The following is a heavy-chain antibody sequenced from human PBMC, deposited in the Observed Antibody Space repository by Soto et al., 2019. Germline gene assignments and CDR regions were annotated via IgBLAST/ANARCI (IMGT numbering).Heavy chain of an antibody. CDR3: ARGGHVVVVTAALDY. Sequence: QVQLMQSGAEVKKPGASVKVSCKASGDTFTDYYIHWMRQAPGQGLEWMGTVNPSGGHTTYAQQFLGRVTMTRDTSTNTLYMELTSLTSDDTAIYYCARGGHVVVVTAALDYWGQGTLVTVSS. CDR2: VNPSGGHT. D-gene: IGHD2-21*02. V-gene: IGHV1-46*01. J-gene: IGHJ4*02. CDR1: GDTFTDYY.